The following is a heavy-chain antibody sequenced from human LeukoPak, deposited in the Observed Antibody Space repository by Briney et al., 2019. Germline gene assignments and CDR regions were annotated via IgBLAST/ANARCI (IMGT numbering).Heavy chain of an antibody. CDR1: GFTFSSYV. CDR3: AKGGYSS. CDR2: ITGSGGTT. V-gene: IGHV3-23*01. D-gene: IGHD3-16*02. Sequence: GGSLRLSCAASGFTFSSYVMSWVRQAPGKGLEWVSAITGSGGTTYYADFVKGRFTISRDNSKNTLYLQMNGLRAEDTAVYHCAKGGYSSWGQGTRVTVSS. J-gene: IGHJ4*02.